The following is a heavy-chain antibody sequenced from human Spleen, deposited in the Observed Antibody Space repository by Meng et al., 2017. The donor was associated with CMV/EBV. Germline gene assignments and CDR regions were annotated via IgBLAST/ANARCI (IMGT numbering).Heavy chain of an antibody. V-gene: IGHV1-8*01. Sequence: TVACNGSGYTFPSVEISWVRQATGQGLEWMGWMNPHSGNAGHAQKFQGRITLTRNNSINPAYMTLSSLTSEDTAVYYCARDVSTNDYWGQGTLVTVSS. CDR3: ARDVSTNDY. D-gene: IGHD5/OR15-5a*01. J-gene: IGHJ4*02. CDR2: MNPHSGNA. CDR1: GYTFPSVE.